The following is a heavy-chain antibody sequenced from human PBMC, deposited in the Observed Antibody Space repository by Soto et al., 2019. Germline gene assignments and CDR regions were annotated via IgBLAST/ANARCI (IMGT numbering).Heavy chain of an antibody. J-gene: IGHJ4*02. Sequence: GGSLRLSCAASGFNFGVFGMHWVRQAPGKGLEWLSVLSYEGSEEYYADSVRGRFTISRDNSKNTLFLQMDSLRVDDTGVYYCALTRRSSLLEVAGPGFEYWGQGTLVTVSS. D-gene: IGHD6-19*01. CDR2: LSYEGSEE. CDR1: GFNFGVFG. CDR3: ALTRRSSLLEVAGPGFEY. V-gene: IGHV3-30*03.